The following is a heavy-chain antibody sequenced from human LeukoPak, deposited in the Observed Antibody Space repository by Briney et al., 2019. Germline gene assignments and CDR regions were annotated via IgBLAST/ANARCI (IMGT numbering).Heavy chain of an antibody. CDR2: ISGSGDST. Sequence: GGSLRLSCAASGFTFSSYAMSWVRQAPGKGLEWVSVISGSGDSTYYADSVEGRCTISRDNSKDALYLQMNSLRAEDTAVYYCARVGYSGYDYDYWGQGTLVTVSS. J-gene: IGHJ4*02. D-gene: IGHD5-12*01. CDR3: ARVGYSGYDYDY. V-gene: IGHV3-23*01. CDR1: GFTFSSYA.